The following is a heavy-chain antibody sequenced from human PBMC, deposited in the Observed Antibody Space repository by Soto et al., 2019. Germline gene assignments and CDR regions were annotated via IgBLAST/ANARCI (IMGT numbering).Heavy chain of an antibody. J-gene: IGHJ6*02. D-gene: IGHD6-13*01. Sequence: SETLSLTCTVSGGSISSYYWSWIRQPAGKGLEWIGRIYASGGTNYNPSLKSRVTMSADTSKNQLSLRLSSVTAADTAVYYCAREMPSTAAAYFYYGLNVWGQGTSVTVSS. CDR2: IYASGGT. CDR1: GGSISSYY. V-gene: IGHV4-4*07. CDR3: AREMPSTAAAYFYYGLNV.